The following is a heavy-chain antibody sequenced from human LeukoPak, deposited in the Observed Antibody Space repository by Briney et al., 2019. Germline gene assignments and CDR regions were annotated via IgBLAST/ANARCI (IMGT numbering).Heavy chain of an antibody. Sequence: SQTLSLTCAVSGGSISSGGYSWSWIRQPPGKGLEWIGYIYHSGSTYYNPSLKSRVTISVDRSKNQFSLKLSSVTAADTAVYYCASLSRQDYGDYVDAFDIWGQGTMVTVSS. CDR1: GGSISSGGYS. D-gene: IGHD4-17*01. V-gene: IGHV4-30-2*01. CDR3: ASLSRQDYGDYVDAFDI. J-gene: IGHJ3*02. CDR2: IYHSGST.